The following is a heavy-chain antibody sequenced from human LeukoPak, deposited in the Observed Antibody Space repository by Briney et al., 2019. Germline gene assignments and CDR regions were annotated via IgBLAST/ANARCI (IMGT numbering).Heavy chain of an antibody. Sequence: SQTLSLTCALSGDSVSSNSAAWNWIRQSPSRGLEWLGRTYYRSKWYNDYAVSVKSRITINPDTSKNQFSLQLNSVTPDDEAMSYCSRDHILWFGESASDAFDIWGQGTMVTVSS. CDR2: TYYRSKWYN. CDR1: GDSVSSNSAA. D-gene: IGHD3-10*01. CDR3: SRDHILWFGESASDAFDI. V-gene: IGHV6-1*01. J-gene: IGHJ3*02.